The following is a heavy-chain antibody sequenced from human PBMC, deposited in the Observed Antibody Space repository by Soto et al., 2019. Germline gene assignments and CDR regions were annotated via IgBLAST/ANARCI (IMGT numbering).Heavy chain of an antibody. CDR3: AKHLVVDILTGYYNVALDS. J-gene: IGHJ4*02. Sequence: EVQLLESGGGLVQPGGSLRLSCAASGFTFRTYAMSWVRQAPGKGLEWVSGIGGSGGTTYYADSVKGRFTISRDNSKNKLFMELNSLRAEDTAVYYCAKHLVVDILTGYYNVALDSWGQGTLVTVSS. V-gene: IGHV3-23*01. CDR1: GFTFRTYA. D-gene: IGHD3-9*01. CDR2: IGGSGGTT.